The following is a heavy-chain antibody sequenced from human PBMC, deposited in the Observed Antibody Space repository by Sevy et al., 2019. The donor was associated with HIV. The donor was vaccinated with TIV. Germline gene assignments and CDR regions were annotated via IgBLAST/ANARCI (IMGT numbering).Heavy chain of an antibody. Sequence: SETLSLTCAVYGGSFSGYYWSWIRQPPGKGLEWIGEINHSGSTNYNPSLKSRVTISVDTSKNQFSLKLSSVTAADTAVYYCARHCGSTSYSHAFDIWGQGTMVTVSS. CDR3: ARHCGSTSYSHAFDI. V-gene: IGHV4-34*01. D-gene: IGHD2-2*01. CDR1: GGSFSGYY. J-gene: IGHJ3*02. CDR2: INHSGST.